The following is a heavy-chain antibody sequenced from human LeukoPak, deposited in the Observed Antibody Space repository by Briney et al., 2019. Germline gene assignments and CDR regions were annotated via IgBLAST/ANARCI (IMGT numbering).Heavy chain of an antibody. CDR1: GITFSTYA. J-gene: IGHJ4*02. CDR2: ISGSGGTT. D-gene: IGHD6-13*01. V-gene: IGHV3-23*01. CDR3: AKAGGSMWYSPQFDY. Sequence: GGSLRLSCAASGITFSTYAMTWVRQAPGKGLEWVSLISGSGGTTYYADSVKGRFTISRYNSKNTLDLQLSSLRVDDTAIYYCAKAGGSMWYSPQFDYWGPGTPVTVSS.